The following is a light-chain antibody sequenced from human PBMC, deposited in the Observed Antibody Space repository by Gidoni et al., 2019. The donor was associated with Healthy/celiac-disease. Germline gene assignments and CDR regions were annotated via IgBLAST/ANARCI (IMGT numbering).Light chain of an antibody. V-gene: IGLV1-44*01. Sequence: QSVLTQPPSASGTPGQRVTISCSGSSSNIGSNTVNWYQQLPGTAPKLLIYSNKQRPSGVPDRFSGAKSGTSASLAISGLQSEDEADYYCAAWDDSLNAYVVFGGGTKLTVL. CDR2: SNK. J-gene: IGLJ2*01. CDR3: AAWDDSLNAYVV. CDR1: SSNIGSNT.